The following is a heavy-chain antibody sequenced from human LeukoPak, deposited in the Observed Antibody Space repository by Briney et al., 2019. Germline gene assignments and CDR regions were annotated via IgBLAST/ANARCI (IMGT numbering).Heavy chain of an antibody. V-gene: IGHV3-11*01. Sequence: KTGGSLRLSCAASGFTFSDYYMSWIRQAPGKGLEWVSYISSSGSTIYYADSVKGRFTISRDNAKNSLYLQMNSLRAEDTAVYYCARDLTPAAAMGWFDPWGQGTLVTVSS. D-gene: IGHD2-2*01. CDR1: GFTFSDYY. CDR3: ARDLTPAAAMGWFDP. CDR2: ISSSGSTI. J-gene: IGHJ5*02.